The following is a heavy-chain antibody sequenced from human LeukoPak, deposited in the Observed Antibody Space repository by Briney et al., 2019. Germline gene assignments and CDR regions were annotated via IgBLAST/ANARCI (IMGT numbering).Heavy chain of an antibody. J-gene: IGHJ6*04. CDR2: ITNSGRDA. V-gene: IGHV3-11*06. Sequence: PGGSLRLSCAASGFTFSDHYMTWIRQAPVKGLEWVSYITNSGRDADYSDSVRGRFTTSRDNAKNSLYLQMNSLRPEDTAIYYCGRGLFGLDVWGKGTTVTVSS. CDR3: GRGLFGLDV. CDR1: GFTFSDHY.